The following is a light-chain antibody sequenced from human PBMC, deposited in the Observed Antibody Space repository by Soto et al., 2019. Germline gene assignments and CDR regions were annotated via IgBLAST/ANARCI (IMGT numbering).Light chain of an antibody. Sequence: EIVMTQSPATLSVSPGERATLSCRAIQSVRSNLAWYQQRPGQAPRLXIYDASSRETGIPERFSCGGAGPACTRTISRLEPEDVEVYDCQQFSSYTLTFGGGTKVDI. CDR3: QQFSSYTLT. J-gene: IGKJ4*01. CDR2: DAS. V-gene: IGKV3-20*01. CDR1: QSVRSN.